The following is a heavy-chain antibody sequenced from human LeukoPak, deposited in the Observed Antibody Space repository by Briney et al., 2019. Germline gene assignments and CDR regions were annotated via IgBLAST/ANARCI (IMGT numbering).Heavy chain of an antibody. V-gene: IGHV3-7*01. CDR2: IKQDGSEK. J-gene: IGHJ4*02. Sequence: GGSLRLSCAASGFTFSSYWMSWVRQAPGKGLGWVANIKQDGSEKYYVDSVKGRFTISRDNAKNSLYLQMNSLRAEDTAVYYCARGPYQYYFDYWGQGTLVTVSS. CDR1: GFTFSSYW. CDR3: ARGPYQYYFDY.